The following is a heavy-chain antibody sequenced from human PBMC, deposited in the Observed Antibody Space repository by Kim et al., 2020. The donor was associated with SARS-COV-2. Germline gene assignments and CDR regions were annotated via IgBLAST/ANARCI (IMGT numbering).Heavy chain of an antibody. CDR1: GFTFSDYY. J-gene: IGHJ6*02. D-gene: IGHD3-10*01. CDR2: ISSSSSYT. Sequence: GGSLRLSCAASGFTFSDYYMSWIRQAPGKGLEWVSYISSSSSYTNYADSVKGRFTISRDNAKNSLYLQMNSLRAEDTAVYYCARELQREEGGVWFGELSGNYYYCGMDVWGQETTVTVSS. CDR3: ARELQREEGGVWFGELSGNYYYCGMDV. V-gene: IGHV3-11*05.